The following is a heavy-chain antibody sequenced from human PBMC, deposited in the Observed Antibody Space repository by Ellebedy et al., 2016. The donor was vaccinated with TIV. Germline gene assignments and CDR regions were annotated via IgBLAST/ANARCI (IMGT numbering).Heavy chain of an antibody. CDR2: ISYDESHK. CDR3: ARGTKEVAVDF. V-gene: IGHV3-30*03. Sequence: GGSLRLXCEASGFTFSGYGLHWFRQPPGKGLEWVAAISYDESHKFYADSVRGRFIISRENSQNTLYVQMNSLRPEDTALYYCARGTKEVAVDFWGQGTRVTVSS. D-gene: IGHD2-15*01. CDR1: GFTFSGYG. J-gene: IGHJ3*01.